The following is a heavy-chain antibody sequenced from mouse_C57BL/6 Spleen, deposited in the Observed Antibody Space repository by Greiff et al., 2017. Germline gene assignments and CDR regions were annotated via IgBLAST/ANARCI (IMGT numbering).Heavy chain of an antibody. V-gene: IGHV1-5*01. CDR1: GYTFTSYW. Sequence: EVQLQQSGTVLARPGASVKMSCKTSGYTFTSYWMHWVKQRPGQGLEWIGAIYPGNSDTSYNQKFKGKAKLTAVTSASTAYMELSSLTNEDSAVYYCTRSLSITTVVAPYWYFDVWGTGTTVTVSS. CDR2: IYPGNSDT. D-gene: IGHD1-1*01. J-gene: IGHJ1*03. CDR3: TRSLSITTVVAPYWYFDV.